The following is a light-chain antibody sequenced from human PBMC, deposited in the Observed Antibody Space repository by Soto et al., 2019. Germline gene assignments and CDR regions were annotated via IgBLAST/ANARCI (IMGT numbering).Light chain of an antibody. J-gene: IGLJ1*01. V-gene: IGLV2-14*01. CDR2: EVS. CDR3: SSFTTTSTLV. Sequence: QSALTQPASVSGSPGLSITISCTGTSSDVGYYNYVSWYQQHPGKAPKLMIYEVSNRPSGVSNRFSGSKSGNTASPTISGLQAEDEADYYCSSFTTTSTLVFGNGTKVTVL. CDR1: SSDVGYYNY.